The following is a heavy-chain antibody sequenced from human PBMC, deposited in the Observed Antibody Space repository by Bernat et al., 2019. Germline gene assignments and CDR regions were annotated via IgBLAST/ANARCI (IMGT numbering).Heavy chain of an antibody. J-gene: IGHJ4*02. CDR1: GFTFSNFG. D-gene: IGHD1-26*01. CDR2: ISYDGSYK. CDR3: AKALSGSATGRGYHFDH. V-gene: IGHV3-30*18. Sequence: QVQLVESGGVVVQPGRSLRLSCAASGFTFSNFGMHWVRQAPGKGLEWVAVISYDGSYKNNADSMKGRFTISRDNSRQTLYLQMNSLRAEDTAMYYCAKALSGSATGRGYHFDHWGQGTLVTVSS.